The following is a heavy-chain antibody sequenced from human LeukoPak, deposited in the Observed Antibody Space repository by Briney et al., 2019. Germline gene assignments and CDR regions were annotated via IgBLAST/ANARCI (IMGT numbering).Heavy chain of an antibody. CDR2: ISYDGSNK. CDR3: ARPTNYDFWSGIGY. J-gene: IGHJ4*02. Sequence: GRSLRLSCAASGFTFSSYAMHWVRQAPGKGLEGVAVISYDGSNKYYADSVKGRVTISRDNSKNTLYLQMNSLSAEDTAVYYCARPTNYDFWSGIGYWGQGTLLTVSS. CDR1: GFTFSSYA. D-gene: IGHD3-3*01. V-gene: IGHV3-30-3*01.